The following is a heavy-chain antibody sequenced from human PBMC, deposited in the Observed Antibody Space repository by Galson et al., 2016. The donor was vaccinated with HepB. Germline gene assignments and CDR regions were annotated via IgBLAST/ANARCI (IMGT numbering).Heavy chain of an antibody. J-gene: IGHJ3*02. Sequence: SETLSLTCTVSSGSISSSRYYWGWIRRPPGKGLEWIGSVYYSGTAYYDPSLKSRVSISVDTSKNQFSLRLSSVTAADTAVYYCASHCGGDCYNNLADAFDIWGRGTMVTVSS. CDR1: SGSISSSRYY. V-gene: IGHV4-39*01. D-gene: IGHD2-21*01. CDR3: ASHCGGDCYNNLADAFDI. CDR2: VYYSGTA.